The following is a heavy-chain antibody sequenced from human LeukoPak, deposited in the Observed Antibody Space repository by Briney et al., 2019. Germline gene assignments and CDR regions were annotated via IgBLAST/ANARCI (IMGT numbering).Heavy chain of an antibody. CDR2: ISGSCGST. Sequence: PGGSLRLSCAASGFTFSIYAMYWVRQTPGKGLEWVSSISGSCGSTNYADSVKGRFTISRENSKNTHYLQMNSLRAEETAVYYCAKDGSTYSSGLHCFDYGGQGTLVTVSS. CDR3: AKDGSTYSSGLHCFDY. D-gene: IGHD6-19*01. J-gene: IGHJ4*02. CDR1: GFTFSIYA. V-gene: IGHV3-23*01.